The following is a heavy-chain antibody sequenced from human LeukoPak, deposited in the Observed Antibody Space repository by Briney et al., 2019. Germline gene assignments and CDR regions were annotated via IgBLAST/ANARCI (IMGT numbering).Heavy chain of an antibody. Sequence: SETLSLTCSVSGPSINGYFWSWVRQTPEKGLQWIGYVSHTGATTSNPTLESRVSITIDTSKSQISLTMTSVTAADSALYYCARDRRGSFYTFDLWGPGTIVSVS. J-gene: IGHJ3*01. CDR2: VSHTGAT. CDR1: GPSINGYF. CDR3: ARDRRGSFYTFDL. V-gene: IGHV4-59*01. D-gene: IGHD1-26*01.